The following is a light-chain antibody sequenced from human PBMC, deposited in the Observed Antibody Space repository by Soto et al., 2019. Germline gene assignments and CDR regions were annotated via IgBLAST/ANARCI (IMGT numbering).Light chain of an antibody. CDR2: DAS. V-gene: IGKV3-11*01. CDR1: QSVSTS. CDR3: QVRDVWPS. Sequence: IVLTQSPATLSLSPGERAALSCRASQSVSTSLAWYQHKPGQAPRLFIYDASKRAPGIPARFSGSGSGTDFTLTISSLEAEDFAVYYCQVRDVWPSFGQGTKVDIK. J-gene: IGKJ1*01.